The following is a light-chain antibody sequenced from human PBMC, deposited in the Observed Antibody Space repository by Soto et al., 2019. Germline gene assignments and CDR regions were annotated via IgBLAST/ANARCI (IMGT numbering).Light chain of an antibody. J-gene: IGKJ1*01. CDR1: QSIDTN. Sequence: EIVMTQSPATLSLSPGERATLSCRASQSIDTNLAWYQQRPGQAPRLLIYGASTRATGIPARFSGSGSGTEFTLTISSLQSEDVAVYSCQHYNKWPLTFGRGTNVEI. V-gene: IGKV3-15*01. CDR2: GAS. CDR3: QHYNKWPLT.